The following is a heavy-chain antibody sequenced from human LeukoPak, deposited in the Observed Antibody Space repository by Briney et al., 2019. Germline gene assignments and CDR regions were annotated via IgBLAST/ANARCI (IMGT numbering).Heavy chain of an antibody. J-gene: IGHJ3*02. D-gene: IGHD2-15*01. CDR3: ARGGGGHDAFDI. V-gene: IGHV3-30-3*01. Sequence: GRSLRLSCAASGFTFSTYGMHWVRQAPGKGLEWVAVISYDGSNKHYADSVKGRFTISRDNSKKTLYLQMNSLRVEDTAEYYCARGGGGHDAFDIWGQGTMVTVSS. CDR2: ISYDGSNK. CDR1: GFTFSTYG.